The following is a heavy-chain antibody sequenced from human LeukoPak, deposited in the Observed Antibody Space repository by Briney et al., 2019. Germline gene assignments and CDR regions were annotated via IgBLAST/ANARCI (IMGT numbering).Heavy chain of an antibody. V-gene: IGHV4-4*07. J-gene: IGHJ5*02. CDR3: ARGIRLGYGSGRDWFDP. Sequence: SETLSLTCTVSGGFISSYYWSWIRQPAGKGLEWIGRIYTSGSTNYNPSLKSRVTMSVDTSKNQFSPKLNSVTAADTAMYYCARGIRLGYGSGRDWFDPWGQGTLVTVSS. D-gene: IGHD3-10*01. CDR2: IYTSGST. CDR1: GGFISSYY.